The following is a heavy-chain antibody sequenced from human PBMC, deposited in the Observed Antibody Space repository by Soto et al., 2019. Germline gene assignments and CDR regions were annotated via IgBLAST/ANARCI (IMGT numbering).Heavy chain of an antibody. J-gene: IGHJ3*02. V-gene: IGHV3-9*01. D-gene: IGHD5-12*01. Sequence: EVQLVESGGGLVQPGRSLRLSCAASGFTFDDYAMHWVRQAPGKGLEWVSGISWNSGSIGYADSVKGRFTISRDNAKNSLYLQMNSLIAEDTALYYCAKDLSGYGNDAFDIWGQGTMVTVSS. CDR1: GFTFDDYA. CDR3: AKDLSGYGNDAFDI. CDR2: ISWNSGSI.